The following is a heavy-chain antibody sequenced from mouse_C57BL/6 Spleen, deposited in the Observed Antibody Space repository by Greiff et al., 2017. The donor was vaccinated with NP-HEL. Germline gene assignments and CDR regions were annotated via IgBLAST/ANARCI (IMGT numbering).Heavy chain of an antibody. CDR1: GYSFTDYN. Sequence: VQLKQSGPELVKPGASVKISCKASGYSFTDYNMNWVKQSNGKSLEWIGVINPNYGTTSYNQKFKGKATLTVDQSSSTAYMQLNSLTSEDSAVYDCVHYGSSYDWYFDVWGTGTTVTVSS. V-gene: IGHV1-39*01. D-gene: IGHD1-1*01. J-gene: IGHJ1*03. CDR3: VHYGSSYDWYFDV. CDR2: INPNYGTT.